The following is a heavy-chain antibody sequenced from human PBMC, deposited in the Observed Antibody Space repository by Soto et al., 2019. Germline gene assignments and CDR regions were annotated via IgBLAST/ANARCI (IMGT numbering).Heavy chain of an antibody. CDR3: ARAPEGPWLWYY. J-gene: IGHJ4*02. V-gene: IGHV4-31*03. CDR2: IYYSGIT. CDR1: GGSISSGGYY. D-gene: IGHD5-18*01. Sequence: PSETLSLTCTVSGGSISSGGYYWSWIRHHPGKGLEWIGYIYYSGITYYNPSLKSRVTISVDTSKNQFSLKLSSVTAADTAVYYCARAPEGPWLWYYWGQGTLVTVSS.